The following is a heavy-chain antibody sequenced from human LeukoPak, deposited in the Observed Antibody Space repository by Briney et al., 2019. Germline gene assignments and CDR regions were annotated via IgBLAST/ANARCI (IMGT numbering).Heavy chain of an antibody. CDR2: IYYSGST. CDR1: GGSISSSSYY. CDR3: ASEHEDTAVYPPFDY. Sequence: SETLSLTCTVSGGSISSSSYYWGWIRQPPGKGLEWIGSIYYSGSTYYNPSLKSRVTISVDTSKNQFSLKLSSVTAADTAVYYCASEHEDTAVYPPFDYWGQGTLVTVSS. J-gene: IGHJ4*02. D-gene: IGHD5-18*01. V-gene: IGHV4-39*01.